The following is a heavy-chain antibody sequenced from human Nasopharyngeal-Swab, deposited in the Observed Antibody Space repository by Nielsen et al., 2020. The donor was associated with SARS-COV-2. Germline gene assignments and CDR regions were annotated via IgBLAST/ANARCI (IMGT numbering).Heavy chain of an antibody. Sequence: WIRQPPGKGLEWIGYIYYSGSTYYNPSLKSRVTISVDTSKNQFSLELSSVTAADTAVYYCARCSVSYGDQRGWYFDLWGRGTLVTVSS. J-gene: IGHJ2*01. CDR3: ARCSVSYGDQRGWYFDL. V-gene: IGHV4-31*02. CDR2: IYYSGST. D-gene: IGHD4-17*01.